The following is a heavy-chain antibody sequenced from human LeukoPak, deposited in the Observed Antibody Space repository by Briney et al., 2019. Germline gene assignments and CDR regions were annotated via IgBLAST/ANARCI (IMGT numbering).Heavy chain of an antibody. CDR2: IRGDGST. D-gene: IGHD3-10*01. CDR3: ARAGDYGSGSCAFDM. Sequence: GGSLRLSCAASGFTFSSYWMHWVRQAPGKGLVWVSRIRGDGSTTYADSVKGRFTISRDNAKNTLYLQMNSLRAEDTAVYYRARAGDYGSGSCAFDMWGQGTMVTVSS. CDR1: GFTFSSYW. J-gene: IGHJ3*02. V-gene: IGHV3-74*01.